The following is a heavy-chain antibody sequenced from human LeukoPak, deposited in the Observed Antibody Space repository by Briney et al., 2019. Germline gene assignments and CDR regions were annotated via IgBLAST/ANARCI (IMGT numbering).Heavy chain of an antibody. CDR1: GYSFTTYW. Sequence: GESLKISCEASGYSFTTYWIGWVRQMPGKGLEWMGIIYPGDSDTRYSPSFQGQVTISADKSINTAYLQWSSLKASDTAMYYCASQHDSGSYYSRAIDYWGQGTLVTVSS. CDR2: IYPGDSDT. D-gene: IGHD3-10*01. V-gene: IGHV5-51*01. CDR3: ASQHDSGSYYSRAIDY. J-gene: IGHJ4*02.